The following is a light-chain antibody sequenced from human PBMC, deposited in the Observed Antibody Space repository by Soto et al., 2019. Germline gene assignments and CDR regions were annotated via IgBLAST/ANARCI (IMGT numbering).Light chain of an antibody. J-gene: IGLJ1*01. V-gene: IGLV2-14*01. Sequence: QSVLTQPASVSGSPGQSITISCTVTSSDVGGYNYVSWYQQHPGKAPKLIIYEVSNRPSGVSYRFSGSKSGNTASLTISGLQAEDEADYYCSSYTTSSTYVFGTGTKVTVL. CDR2: EVS. CDR3: SSYTTSSTYV. CDR1: SSDVGGYNY.